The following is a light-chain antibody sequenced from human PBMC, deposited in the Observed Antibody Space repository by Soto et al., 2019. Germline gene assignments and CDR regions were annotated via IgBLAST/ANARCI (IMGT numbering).Light chain of an antibody. Sequence: DIQMTQSPSSLSASVGDRVTITCRTSQSISSWVAWYQQKAGKAPKLVIYDASTLAREVPSRFSGSGSGTEFTLTTRSLQPDGFAPYYCQQYNSYGTFGQGTKV. CDR2: DAS. J-gene: IGKJ1*01. V-gene: IGKV1-5*01. CDR1: QSISSW. CDR3: QQYNSYGT.